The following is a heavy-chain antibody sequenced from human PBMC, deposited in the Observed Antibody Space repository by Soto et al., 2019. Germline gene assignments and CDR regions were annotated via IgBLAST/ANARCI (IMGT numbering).Heavy chain of an antibody. J-gene: IGHJ4*02. V-gene: IGHV3-23*01. CDR1: GCNFRYHC. CDR3: VSWVSAHFDY. Sequence: VGSLRLSCATSGCNFRYHCVSWVRQAPGKGLEWVSTINSNGVDTHYPDSVKGRFIISRDNSRNTLDLHMSSLRAEDTALYYCVSWVSAHFDYWGKGNMGTVS. CDR2: INSNGVDT. D-gene: IGHD2-8*01.